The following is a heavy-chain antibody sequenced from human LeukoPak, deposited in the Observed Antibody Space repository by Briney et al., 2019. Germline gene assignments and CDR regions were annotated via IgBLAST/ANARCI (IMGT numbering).Heavy chain of an antibody. V-gene: IGHV5-51*01. CDR1: GYSFASYW. D-gene: IGHD3-16*01. CDR2: VYPGDSDT. Sequence: GESLKISCKGSGYSFASYWIGWVRQMPGKGLEWMGIVYPGDSDTRYSPSFQGQVTISADKSIGTAYLQWSSLKASDTAMYYCARYYDYVWGTRNAFDIWGQGTMVTVSS. CDR3: ARYYDYVWGTRNAFDI. J-gene: IGHJ3*02.